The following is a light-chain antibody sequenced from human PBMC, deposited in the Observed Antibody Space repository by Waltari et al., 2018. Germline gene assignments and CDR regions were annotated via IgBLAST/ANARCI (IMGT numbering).Light chain of an antibody. V-gene: IGLV1-40*01. CDR2: GNN. J-gene: IGLJ2*01. CDR1: GSNIGAGYA. Sequence: QSALTQPPSVSGAPGQRVTISCTGSGSNIGAGYAVHWYQQFPGTVPKLLLSGNNNRPSGVPDRFSASKTGTSASLAITGLQAEDEADYYCQSYDRSLSMVFGGGTKLTVL. CDR3: QSYDRSLSMV.